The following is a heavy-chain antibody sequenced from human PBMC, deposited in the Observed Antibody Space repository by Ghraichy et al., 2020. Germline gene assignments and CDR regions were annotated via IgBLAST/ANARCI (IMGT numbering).Heavy chain of an antibody. CDR2: IIPIFGTA. Sequence: SVKVSCKAPGGTFSSYAISWVRQAPGQGLEWMGGIIPIFGTANYAQKFQGRVTITADESTSTAYMELSSLRSEDTAVYYCARDPLYCSGGSCYSPNFDYWGQGTLVTVSS. CDR1: GGTFSSYA. V-gene: IGHV1-69*13. J-gene: IGHJ4*02. CDR3: ARDPLYCSGGSCYSPNFDY. D-gene: IGHD2-15*01.